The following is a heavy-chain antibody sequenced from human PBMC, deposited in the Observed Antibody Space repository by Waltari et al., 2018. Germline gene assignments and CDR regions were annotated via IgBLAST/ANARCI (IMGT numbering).Heavy chain of an antibody. Sequence: QVQLQESGPGLVKPSETLSLTCTVSGYSISSGYYWGWIRQPPGKGLAWIGSIYHSGSTYYNPSLKSRVTISVDTSKNQFSLKLSSVTAADTAVYYCATVVEMATIGYFDYWGQGTLVTVSS. D-gene: IGHD5-12*01. J-gene: IGHJ4*02. CDR1: GYSISSGYY. CDR2: IYHSGST. V-gene: IGHV4-38-2*02. CDR3: ATVVEMATIGYFDY.